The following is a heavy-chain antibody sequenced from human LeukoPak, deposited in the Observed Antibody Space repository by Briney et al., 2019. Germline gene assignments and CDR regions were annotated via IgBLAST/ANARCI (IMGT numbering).Heavy chain of an antibody. Sequence: SETLSLTCTVSGGSISSYYWSWIRQPAGKGLEWIGRIYTSGSTNYNPSLKSRVTMSVDTSKNQFSLKLSSVTAADTAVYYCARDGFPIAAAGTGDAFDIWGQGTMVTVSS. CDR2: IYTSGST. CDR1: GGSISSYY. D-gene: IGHD6-13*01. V-gene: IGHV4-4*07. CDR3: ARDGFPIAAAGTGDAFDI. J-gene: IGHJ3*02.